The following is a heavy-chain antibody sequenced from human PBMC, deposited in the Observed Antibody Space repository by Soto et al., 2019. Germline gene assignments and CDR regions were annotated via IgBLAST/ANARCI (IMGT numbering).Heavy chain of an antibody. D-gene: IGHD3-22*01. V-gene: IGHV3-30*18. Sequence: QVQLVESGGGVVQPGRSLRLSCADSGFTFSSYGMHWVRQAPGKGLEWLAVISYDGSNTHYADSVKGRFTVSRDNSKNMLSLQMNSLRVEDTAVYYCAKDTYYHDTSGYYLFDYWGQGTLVTVSS. J-gene: IGHJ4*02. CDR3: AKDTYYHDTSGYYLFDY. CDR2: ISYDGSNT. CDR1: GFTFSSYG.